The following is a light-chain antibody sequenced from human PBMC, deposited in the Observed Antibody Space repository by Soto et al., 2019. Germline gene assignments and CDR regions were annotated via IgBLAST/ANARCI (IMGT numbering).Light chain of an antibody. V-gene: IGLV1-51*02. J-gene: IGLJ1*01. CDR1: SSNIGNNY. CDR2: ENN. Sequence: QSVLTQPHSVSAAPGQQVTISCSGSSSNIGNNYVSWYQQLPGTAPKLLIYENNKRPSGIPDRFSGSKSGTSATLGITGLQTGDEADYYCGTWDSSLSSYVFGTGTKVTVL. CDR3: GTWDSSLSSYV.